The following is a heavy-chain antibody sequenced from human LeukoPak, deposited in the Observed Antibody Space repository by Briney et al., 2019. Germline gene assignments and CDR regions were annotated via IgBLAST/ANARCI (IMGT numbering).Heavy chain of an antibody. Sequence: PSETLSLTCAVYGGSFSGYYWNWFRQSPGRGLEWIGEIYHSGSTNYNPSLKSRVTISVDKSKNQFSLKLSSVTAADTAVYYCARVPRRGSYYRVLDYWGQGTLVTVSS. CDR1: GGSFSGYY. J-gene: IGHJ4*02. D-gene: IGHD1-26*01. V-gene: IGHV4-34*01. CDR2: IYHSGST. CDR3: ARVPRRGSYYRVLDY.